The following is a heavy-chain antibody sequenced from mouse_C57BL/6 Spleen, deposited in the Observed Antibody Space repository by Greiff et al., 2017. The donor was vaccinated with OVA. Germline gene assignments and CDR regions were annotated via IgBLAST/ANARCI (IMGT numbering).Heavy chain of an antibody. Sequence: VQLQQSDAELVKPGASVKISCKVSGYTFTDHTIHWMKQRPEQGLEWIGYIYPRDGSTKYNEKFKGKATLTADKSSSTAYMQLNSLTPEDAAVYFCVLSYYYGSSLFDYWGQGTTLTVSS. CDR2: IYPRDGST. J-gene: IGHJ2*01. CDR1: GYTFTDHT. CDR3: VLSYYYGSSLFDY. V-gene: IGHV1-78*01. D-gene: IGHD1-1*01.